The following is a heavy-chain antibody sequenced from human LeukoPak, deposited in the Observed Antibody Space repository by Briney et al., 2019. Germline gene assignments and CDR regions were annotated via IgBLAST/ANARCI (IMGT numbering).Heavy chain of an antibody. V-gene: IGHV1-24*01. D-gene: IGHD2-15*01. CDR1: RYTLTELS. CDR2: FDPEDGET. Sequence: ASVKVSCKVSRYTLTELSMHWVRQAPGKGLEWMGGFDPEDGETIYARKFQGRVTMTEDTSTDTAYMELSSLRSEDTAVYYCATDGQPGVWYDAFDIWGQGTMVTVSS. CDR3: ATDGQPGVWYDAFDI. J-gene: IGHJ3*02.